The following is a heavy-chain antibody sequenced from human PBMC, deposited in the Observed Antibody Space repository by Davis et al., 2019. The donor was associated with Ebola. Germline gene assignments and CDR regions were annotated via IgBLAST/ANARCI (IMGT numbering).Heavy chain of an antibody. Sequence: ASVKVSCKASGYSFSSYEVHWVRQAPGQRLEWMGWINAGKGNTKYSQKFQGRVTITRDTSASTAYMELSSLRSEDTAVYYCAREATFSLDYWGQGTLVSVSS. CDR2: INAGKGNT. D-gene: IGHD3-16*01. CDR3: AREATFSLDY. V-gene: IGHV1-3*01. J-gene: IGHJ4*02. CDR1: GYSFSSYE.